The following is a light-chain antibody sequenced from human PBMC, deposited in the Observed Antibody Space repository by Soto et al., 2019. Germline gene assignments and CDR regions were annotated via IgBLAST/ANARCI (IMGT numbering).Light chain of an antibody. CDR2: AAS. V-gene: IGKV1-9*01. CDR3: QQVNTYPHT. Sequence: DIPLTQSPSFLSASVGDRVTITCRASQGISSSLAWFQQKPGKAPKLLIYAASTLQSRVPPRFSGSGSGTDFTLTINSLQPEDFATYYCQQVNTYPHTFGQGTKLEIK. CDR1: QGISSS. J-gene: IGKJ2*01.